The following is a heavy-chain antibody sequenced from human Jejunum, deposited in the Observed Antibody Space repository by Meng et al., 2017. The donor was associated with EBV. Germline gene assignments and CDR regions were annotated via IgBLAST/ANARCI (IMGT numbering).Heavy chain of an antibody. J-gene: IGHJ4*02. CDR2: IYHIGST. D-gene: IGHD4-17*01. CDR1: GDSITRGAYL. Sequence: QLQLQESGSGLVKPSQTLSLTGAVSGDSITRGAYLWSWIRQPPGKGLEWIGNIYHIGSTYYNPSLKSRVTISVDRSKNQFSLKLTSVTAADTAVYYCARGGPDFGDYVPFDYWGQGTLVTASS. CDR3: ARGGPDFGDYVPFDY. V-gene: IGHV4-30-2*01.